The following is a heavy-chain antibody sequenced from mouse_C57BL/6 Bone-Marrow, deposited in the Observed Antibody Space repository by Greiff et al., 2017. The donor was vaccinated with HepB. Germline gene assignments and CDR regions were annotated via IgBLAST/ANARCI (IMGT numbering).Heavy chain of an antibody. D-gene: IGHD2-3*01. CDR3: ARGGGIYDGYLFAY. V-gene: IGHV5-4*01. Sequence: EVQLQQSGGGLVKPGGSLKLSCAASGFTFSSYAMSWVRQTPEKRLEWVATISDGGSYTYYPDNVKGRFTISRDNAKNNLYLQMSHLKSEDTAMYYCARGGGIYDGYLFAYWGQGTLVTVSA. CDR2: ISDGGSYT. CDR1: GFTFSSYA. J-gene: IGHJ3*01.